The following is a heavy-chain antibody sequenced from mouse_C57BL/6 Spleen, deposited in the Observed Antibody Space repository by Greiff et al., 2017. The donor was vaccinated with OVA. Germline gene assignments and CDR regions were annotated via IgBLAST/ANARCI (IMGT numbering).Heavy chain of an antibody. CDR2: INPNNGGT. CDR3: ASRLYFDY. Sequence: EVQLQQSGPELVKPGASVKISCKASGYTFTDYYMNWVKQSHGKSLEWIGDINPNNGGTSYNQKFKGKATLTVDKSSSTAYMELRSLTSEYSAVYYCASRLYFDYWGQGTTLTVSS. CDR1: GYTFTDYY. V-gene: IGHV1-26*01. J-gene: IGHJ2*01.